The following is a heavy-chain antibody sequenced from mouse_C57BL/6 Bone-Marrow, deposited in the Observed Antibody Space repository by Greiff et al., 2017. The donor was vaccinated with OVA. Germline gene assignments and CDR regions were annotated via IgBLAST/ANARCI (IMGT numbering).Heavy chain of an antibody. Sequence: VQLQQSGPELVKPGASVKISCKASGYSFTGYYMNWVKQSPEKSLEWIGEINPSTGGTTYNQKFKAKATLTVDKSSSTAYMQLKSLTSEDSAVYYCARSRYGRGYWGQGTTLTVS. V-gene: IGHV1-42*01. J-gene: IGHJ2*01. CDR3: ARSRYGRGY. D-gene: IGHD2-10*02. CDR1: GYSFTGYY. CDR2: INPSTGGT.